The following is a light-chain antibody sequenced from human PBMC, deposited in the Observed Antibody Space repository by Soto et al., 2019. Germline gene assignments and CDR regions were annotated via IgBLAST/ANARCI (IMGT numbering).Light chain of an antibody. Sequence: QSALTQPASVSGSPGQSITISCTGTSRDVGGYNSVAWYQQHPGNAPKLVIYDVGNRPSGVTDRFSGSKSGNTASLTISGIQAEDEAEYYCSSYASSSTDVFGAGTKLTVL. J-gene: IGLJ1*01. CDR2: DVG. CDR1: SRDVGGYNS. V-gene: IGLV2-14*01. CDR3: SSYASSSTDV.